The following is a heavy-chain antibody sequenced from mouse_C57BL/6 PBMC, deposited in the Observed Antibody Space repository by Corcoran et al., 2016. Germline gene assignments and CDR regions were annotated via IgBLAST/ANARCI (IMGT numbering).Heavy chain of an antibody. CDR2: INPNNGGT. Sequence: RLQHSGHSLVKHGASVKLSCKATGYTCTDYCINWVQHGHGKSPEWSGDINPNNGGTSYNQKFNGKATLTVDKSSSTAYMELRSRTSEDSAVYYCARGGDYVFFDYWGQGTTLAVSS. CDR3: ARGGDYVFFDY. CDR1: GYTCTDYC. V-gene: IGHV1-26*01. D-gene: IGHD2-4*01. J-gene: IGHJ2*01.